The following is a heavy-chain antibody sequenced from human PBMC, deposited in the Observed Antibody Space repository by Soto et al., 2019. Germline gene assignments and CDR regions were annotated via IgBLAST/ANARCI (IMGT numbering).Heavy chain of an antibody. V-gene: IGHV1-69*04. D-gene: IGHD1-1*01. J-gene: IGHJ6*02. CDR2: FIPVVGMA. Sequence: QVQLVQSGSEVKKPGSSVKVSCKTSVGTLSSFAISWVRQAPGQGLEWVGTFIPVVGMAKYGHCFQGRVAISADESTNSLFMELSRLRFANTAVYYSAYGHDNYFYYGLDVWGQGTTVTVSS. CDR1: VGTLSSFA. CDR3: AYGHDNYFYYGLDV.